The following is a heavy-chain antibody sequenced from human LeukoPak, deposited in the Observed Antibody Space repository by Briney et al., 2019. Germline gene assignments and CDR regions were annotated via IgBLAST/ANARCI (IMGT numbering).Heavy chain of an antibody. V-gene: IGHV5-51*01. CDR3: ASTNYYGSGSYYSYFDY. J-gene: IGHJ4*02. CDR2: IYPGDSDT. CDR1: GYSFTSYW. D-gene: IGHD3-10*01. Sequence: GESLKISCKGSGYSFTSYWIGWVRQMPGKGLEWMGIIYPGDSDTTYSPSFQGQVTISADKSISTAYLQWSSLKASDTAMYYCASTNYYGSGSYYSYFDYWGQGTLVTVSS.